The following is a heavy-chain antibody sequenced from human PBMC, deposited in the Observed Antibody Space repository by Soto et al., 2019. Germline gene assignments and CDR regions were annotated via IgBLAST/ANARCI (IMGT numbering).Heavy chain of an antibody. CDR3: ARRSSGWYFDY. CDR1: GFTFSNYA. CDR2: ISGSGGST. J-gene: IGHJ4*02. Sequence: EVQLLESGGGLVQPGGSLRLSCAAPGFTFSNYAMNWVRQVPGKGLGWVSVISGSGGSTYYADSVKGRFTISRDNSKNTLYLQMNSLRGEDTAVYYCARRSSGWYFDYWGQGTLVTVSS. D-gene: IGHD6-19*01. V-gene: IGHV3-23*01.